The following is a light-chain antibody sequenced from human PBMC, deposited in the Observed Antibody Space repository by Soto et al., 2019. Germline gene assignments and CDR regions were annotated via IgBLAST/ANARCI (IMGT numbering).Light chain of an antibody. CDR2: GTS. CDR1: QSVTKNY. V-gene: IGKV3-20*01. Sequence: LTQSPGTLSLSPGESATLSCRASQSVTKNYLAWFQQKPGQAPRLLIYGTSNRATGIPDRFSGSGSGTDFTLSISRLEPEDFAVYYCQQYGGLPRTFGQGTKVDI. CDR3: QQYGGLPRT. J-gene: IGKJ1*01.